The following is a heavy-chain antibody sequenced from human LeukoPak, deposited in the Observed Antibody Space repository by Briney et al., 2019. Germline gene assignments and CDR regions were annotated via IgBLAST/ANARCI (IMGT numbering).Heavy chain of an antibody. D-gene: IGHD3-22*01. CDR3: AKDNYYDSSGYFDY. J-gene: IGHJ4*02. CDR2: ISYDGSNK. Sequence: GGSLRLSRAASGFTFSSNGMHWVRQAPGKGLEWVAVISYDGSNKYYADSVKGRFTISRDNSKNTLYLQMNSLRAEDTAVYYCAKDNYYDSSGYFDYWGQGTLVTVSS. CDR1: GFTFSSNG. V-gene: IGHV3-30*18.